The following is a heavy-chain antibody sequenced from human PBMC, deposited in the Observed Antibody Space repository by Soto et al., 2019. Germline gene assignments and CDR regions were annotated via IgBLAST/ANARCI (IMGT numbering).Heavy chain of an antibody. CDR1: GYSFMKYG. J-gene: IGHJ5*02. V-gene: IGHV1-18*01. D-gene: IGHD3-16*01. Sequence: ASVKVSCKGFGYSFMKYGINWVRQAPGQGLEWVGWISPYSGYTHSAQKFHGRLTLTTDTAASTAYMELRILRSADTALYYCAREASVIIPPAETERVCSCGQVSLVTLSS. CDR2: ISPYSGYT. CDR3: AREASVIIPPAETERVCS.